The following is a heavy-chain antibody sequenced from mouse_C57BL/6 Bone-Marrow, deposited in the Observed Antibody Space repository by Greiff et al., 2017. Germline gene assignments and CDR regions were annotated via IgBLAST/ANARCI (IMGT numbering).Heavy chain of an antibody. CDR1: GYTFTDHT. Sequence: VQLVESDAELVQPGASVKISCKVSGYTFTDHTIHWMKQRPEQGLEWIGYIYPRDGSTNYNEKFKGKATLTADKSSSTAYMQLNSLASEDSAVYFCAREDYGSSYGYFDVWGTGTTVTVSS. D-gene: IGHD1-1*01. J-gene: IGHJ1*03. CDR3: AREDYGSSYGYFDV. CDR2: IYPRDGST. V-gene: IGHV1-78*01.